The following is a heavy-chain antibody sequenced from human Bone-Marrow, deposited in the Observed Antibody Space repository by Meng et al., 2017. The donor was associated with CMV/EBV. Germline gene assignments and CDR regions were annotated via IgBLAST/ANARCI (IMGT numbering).Heavy chain of an antibody. CDR2: IGDSGDTT. D-gene: IGHD3-22*01. Sequence: EVQLLESGGGLVQPGGSLRLSCAASGFNFILYTMTWVRQAPGKGLEWVSGIGDSGDTTYYADSVKGRFTTSRDNSKNTLFLQMSSLRPEDTAVYYCAKMRGSSGRLYFDYWGQGTLVTVSS. V-gene: IGHV3-23*01. CDR1: GFNFILYT. J-gene: IGHJ4*02. CDR3: AKMRGSSGRLYFDY.